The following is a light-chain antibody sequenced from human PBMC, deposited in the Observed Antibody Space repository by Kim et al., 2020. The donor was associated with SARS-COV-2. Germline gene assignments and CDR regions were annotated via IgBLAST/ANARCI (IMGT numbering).Light chain of an antibody. J-gene: IGLJ3*02. CDR2: YKSDSDK. V-gene: IGLV5-45*02. CDR1: SGINVGTYK. CDR3: MIWHSSAWV. Sequence: QPVLTQPSSLSASPGASASLTCTLLSGINVGTYKIYWFQQKPGSPPRYLLRYKSDSDKQQGSGVPSRFSGSKDASANAGILLISGLQSEDEADYYCMIWHSSAWVFGGGTQLTVL.